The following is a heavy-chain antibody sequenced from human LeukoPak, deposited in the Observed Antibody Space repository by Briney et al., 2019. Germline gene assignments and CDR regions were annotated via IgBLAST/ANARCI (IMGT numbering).Heavy chain of an antibody. CDR1: GYTFTGYY. Sequence: ASVKVSCKASGYTFTGYYMHWVRQAPGQGLGWMGWINPNSGGTNYAQKFQGRVTMTRDTSISTAYMVLSRLRSDDTAVYYCARVDGDYYYYYGMDVWGQGTTVTVSS. V-gene: IGHV1-2*02. D-gene: IGHD4-17*01. CDR2: INPNSGGT. CDR3: ARVDGDYYYYYGMDV. J-gene: IGHJ6*02.